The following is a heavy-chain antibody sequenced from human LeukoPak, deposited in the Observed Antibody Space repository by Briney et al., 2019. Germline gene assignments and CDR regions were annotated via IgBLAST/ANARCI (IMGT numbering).Heavy chain of an antibody. J-gene: IGHJ6*03. Sequence: ASVKVSCKASGYTFTNHSINWVRQAPGQGLEYMGWIDTNTGNPTYAQAFTGRIVFSLDTSVSTAYLQIRSLKAEDTAVYFCARRSMVQHMDVWGKGTTVIVSS. CDR2: IDTNTGNP. CDR3: ARRSMVQHMDV. D-gene: IGHD3-10*01. CDR1: GYTFTNHS. V-gene: IGHV7-4-1*02.